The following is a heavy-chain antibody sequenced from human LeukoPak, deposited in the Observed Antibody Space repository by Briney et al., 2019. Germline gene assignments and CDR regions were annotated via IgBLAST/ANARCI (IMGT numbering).Heavy chain of an antibody. Sequence: PGGSLRLSCAASGFTFSSYGMHWVRQAPGKGLEWVAVISYDGSYKYFADSVKGRFTISRDNSKNTLYLQMNSLGAEDTAVYYGAKALYYYGSGRGDAFDIWGQGTMVTVSS. CDR3: AKALYYYGSGRGDAFDI. CDR1: GFTFSSYG. CDR2: ISYDGSYK. V-gene: IGHV3-30*18. J-gene: IGHJ3*02. D-gene: IGHD3-10*01.